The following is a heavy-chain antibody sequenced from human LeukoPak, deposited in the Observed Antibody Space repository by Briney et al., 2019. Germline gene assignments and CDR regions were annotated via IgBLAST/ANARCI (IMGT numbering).Heavy chain of an antibody. V-gene: IGHV1-46*01. D-gene: IGHD3-22*01. CDR2: INPSGGST. CDR3: ARDWSADYYDSSGYYYAFDY. Sequence: ASVKVSCMASGYTFTSYYMHWVRQAPGQGLEWMGIINPSGGSTSYAQKFQGRVTMTRDTSTSTVYMELSSLRSEDTAVYYCARDWSADYYDSSGYYYAFDYWGQGTLVTVSS. CDR1: GYTFTSYY. J-gene: IGHJ4*02.